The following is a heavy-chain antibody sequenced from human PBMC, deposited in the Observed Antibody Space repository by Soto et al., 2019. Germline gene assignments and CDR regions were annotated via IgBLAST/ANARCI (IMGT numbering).Heavy chain of an antibody. J-gene: IGHJ6*03. V-gene: IGHV1-2*04. CDR1: GDTFNDYY. CDR2: INANGGVT. Sequence: QVQLVQSGAEVKKPGASVTVSCRSSGDTFNDYYIHWVRQAPGQGLEWMGWINANGGVTKYAQKYQGWVTMTREAYIRTVYMPLSRIRSDDTAVYYCARESGGATATLDYYYFYMDVWGTGTTVTVSS. CDR3: ARESGGATATLDYYYFYMDV. D-gene: IGHD5-12*01.